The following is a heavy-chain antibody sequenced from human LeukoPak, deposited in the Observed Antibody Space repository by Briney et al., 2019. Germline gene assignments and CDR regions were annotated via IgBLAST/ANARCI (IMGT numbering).Heavy chain of an antibody. J-gene: IGHJ4*02. Sequence: SETLSLTCAVYGGSFSGYYWSWIRQPPGKGLEWIGEINHSGSTNYNPSLKSRVTISVDTSKNQFSLKLSSVTAADTAVYYCARDRRYYYDSSGFDYWGQGTLVTVSS. CDR1: GGSFSGYY. V-gene: IGHV4-34*01. CDR3: ARDRRYYYDSSGFDY. D-gene: IGHD3-22*01. CDR2: INHSGST.